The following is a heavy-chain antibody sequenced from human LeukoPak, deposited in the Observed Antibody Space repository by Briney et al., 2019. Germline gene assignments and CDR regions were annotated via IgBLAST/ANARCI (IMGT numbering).Heavy chain of an antibody. V-gene: IGHV3-11*01. CDR1: GFTFSDYY. J-gene: IGHJ5*02. Sequence: GGSLRLSYAASGFTFSDYYMSWIRQAPGKGLEWVSYISSSGSTIYYADSVKGRFTISRDNAKNSLYLQMNSLRAEDTAVYYCARLIVVVPAARYWFDPWGQGTLVTVSS. D-gene: IGHD2-2*01. CDR2: ISSSGSTI. CDR3: ARLIVVVPAARYWFDP.